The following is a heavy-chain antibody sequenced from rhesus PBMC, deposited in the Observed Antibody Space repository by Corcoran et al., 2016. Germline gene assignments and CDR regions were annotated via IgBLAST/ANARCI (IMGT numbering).Heavy chain of an antibody. D-gene: IGHD6-13*01. CDR3: AASIAPGEPDY. V-gene: IGHV4-127*01. CDR1: GHPISSAHA. J-gene: IGHJ4*01. CDR2: IEGSSVSP. Sequence: QVQLRESGPGLVKPSETLSLTCDVSGHPISSAHAWSWIRQSPGKGLEWIGDIEGSSVSPGYNPSLKSRVTVSRDTSNYQFSLKLTSVTAADTAVYYCAASIAPGEPDYWGQGVLVTVSS.